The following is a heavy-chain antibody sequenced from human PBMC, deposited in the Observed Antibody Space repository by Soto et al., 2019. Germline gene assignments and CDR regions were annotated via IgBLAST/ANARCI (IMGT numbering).Heavy chain of an antibody. V-gene: IGHV1-69*01. Sequence: QVQLVQSGAEVKKPGSSVKVSCKASGGTFSSYAISWVRQAPGQGLEWMGGIIPIFGTANYAQQFQGRVTITADESTSTAYMELSSLRSEDTAVYYCARFKQQLPGRDWYFDLWGRGTLVTVSS. CDR1: GGTFSSYA. J-gene: IGHJ2*01. CDR2: IIPIFGTA. D-gene: IGHD6-13*01. CDR3: ARFKQQLPGRDWYFDL.